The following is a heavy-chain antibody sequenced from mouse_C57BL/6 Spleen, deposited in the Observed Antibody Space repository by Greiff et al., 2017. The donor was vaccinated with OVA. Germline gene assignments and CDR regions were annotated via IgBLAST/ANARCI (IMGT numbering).Heavy chain of an antibody. CDR2: IDPSDSYT. CDR3: ARSQTAQAIDY. Sequence: QVQLQQPGAELVMPGASVKLSCKASGYTFTSYWMHWVKQRPGQGLEWIGEIDPSDSYTNYNQKFKGKSTLTVDKSSSTAYMQLSSLTSEDSAVYYCARSQTAQAIDYWGQGTTLTVSS. CDR1: GYTFTSYW. J-gene: IGHJ2*01. V-gene: IGHV1-69*01. D-gene: IGHD3-2*02.